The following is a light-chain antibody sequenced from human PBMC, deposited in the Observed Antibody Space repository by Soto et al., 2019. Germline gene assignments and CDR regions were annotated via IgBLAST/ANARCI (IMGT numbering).Light chain of an antibody. Sequence: ELVLTQSPGTLSLSPGQRATLSCRASQTVSTSYLAWYQHKPGQAPRLLIYGASNRATGIPDRFSASGSGTDFTLTIGRLEPEDFAVYYCQQYAGSPPYTFGQGTKLEIK. CDR1: QTVSTSY. J-gene: IGKJ2*01. CDR2: GAS. CDR3: QQYAGSPPYT. V-gene: IGKV3-20*01.